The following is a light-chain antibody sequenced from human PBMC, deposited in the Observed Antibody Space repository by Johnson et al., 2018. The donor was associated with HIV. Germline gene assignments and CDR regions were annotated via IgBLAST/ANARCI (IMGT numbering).Light chain of an antibody. Sequence: QSVLTQPPSVSAAPGQKVTISCSGSSSNIGKNSVSWYQQLPGTAPKLLISENEKRPSGIPDRFSGSKSGTSATLGITGLQTGDEADYYCGTWDSSLSAGVLGTWTKVTVL. CDR3: GTWDSSLSAGV. V-gene: IGLV1-51*02. J-gene: IGLJ1*01. CDR2: ENE. CDR1: SSNIGKNS.